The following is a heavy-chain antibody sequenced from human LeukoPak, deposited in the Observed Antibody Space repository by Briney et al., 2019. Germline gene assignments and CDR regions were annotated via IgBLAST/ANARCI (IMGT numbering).Heavy chain of an antibody. V-gene: IGHV3-66*01. D-gene: IGHD3-10*01. CDR1: GFTVSSNY. CDR2: IYSGGST. CDR3: ARGHRNTMVRGVIRYYYMDV. Sequence: GGSLRLSCAASGFTVSSNYMSWVRQAPGKGLEWVSVIYSGGSTYYADSVKGRFTISRDNSKNTLYLQMNSLRAEDTAVYYCARGHRNTMVRGVIRYYYMDVWGKGTTVTISS. J-gene: IGHJ6*03.